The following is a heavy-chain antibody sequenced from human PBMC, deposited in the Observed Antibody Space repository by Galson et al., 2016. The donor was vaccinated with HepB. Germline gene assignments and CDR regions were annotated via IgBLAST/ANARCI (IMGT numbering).Heavy chain of an antibody. CDR3: ARDRTSRAALDY. J-gene: IGHJ4*02. D-gene: IGHD6-25*01. Sequence: SLRLSCAASGFTFSDFYMAWIRQAPGKGLEYVSHISSEGRDTNYADSVKGRFTISRDNAKKSLYLQMNSLRAEDTAVYYCARDRTSRAALDYWGQGTLVTVSS. CDR2: ISSEGRDT. CDR1: GFTFSDFY. V-gene: IGHV3-11*06.